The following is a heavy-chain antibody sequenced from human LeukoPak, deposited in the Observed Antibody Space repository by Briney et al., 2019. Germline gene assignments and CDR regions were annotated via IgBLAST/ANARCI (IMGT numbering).Heavy chain of an antibody. CDR2: IYYSGST. CDR1: GGSISSYY. V-gene: IGHV4-59*01. J-gene: IGHJ6*02. CDR3: ARTPIIWFGLGGYYYYYGMDA. D-gene: IGHD3-10*01. Sequence: SETLSLTCTVSGGSISSYYWSWIRQPPGKGLEWIGYIYYSGSTNYNPSLKSRVTISVDTSKNQFSLKLSSVTAADTAVYYCARTPIIWFGLGGYYYYYGMDAWGQGTTVTVSS.